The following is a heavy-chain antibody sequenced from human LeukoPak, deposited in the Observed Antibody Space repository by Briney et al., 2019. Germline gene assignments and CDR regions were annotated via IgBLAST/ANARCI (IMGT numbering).Heavy chain of an antibody. D-gene: IGHD1-14*01. V-gene: IGHV4-59*12. CDR2: IYYSGST. Sequence: SETLSLTCTVSGGSISSYYWSWIRQPPGKGLEWIGYIYYSGSTNYNPSLKSRVTISVDTSKNQFSLKLSSVIAADTAVYYCARDLTRGGVDYWGQGTLVTVSS. J-gene: IGHJ4*02. CDR1: GGSISSYY. CDR3: ARDLTRGGVDY.